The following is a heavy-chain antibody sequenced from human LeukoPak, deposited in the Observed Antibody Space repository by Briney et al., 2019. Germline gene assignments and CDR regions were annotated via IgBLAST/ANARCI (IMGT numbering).Heavy chain of an antibody. J-gene: IGHJ4*02. D-gene: IGHD1-26*01. Sequence: GASVRVSCKASGGTFSSYAISWVRQAPGQGLEWMGGIIPIFGTANYAQKFQGRVTITADKSSTTVYMELSSLRSEDTAVYYCARVPPYSIVGATPPFDYWGQGTLVTVSS. CDR2: IIPIFGTA. CDR1: GGTFSSYA. CDR3: ARVPPYSIVGATPPFDY. V-gene: IGHV1-69*06.